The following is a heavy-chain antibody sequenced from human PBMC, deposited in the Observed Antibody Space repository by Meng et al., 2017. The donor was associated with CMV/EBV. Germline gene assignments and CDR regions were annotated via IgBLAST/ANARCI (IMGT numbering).Heavy chain of an antibody. CDR2: INPSGGST. D-gene: IGHD6-6*01. J-gene: IGHJ4*02. V-gene: IGHV1-46*01. CDR3: ARFPYSSSLGIYYFDY. CDR1: GYTFTSYY. Sequence: ASVTVSCKASGYTFTSYYMHWVRQAPGQGLEWMGIINPSGGSTSYAQKFQGRVTMTRDTSTSTVYMELSSLSSEDTAVYYCARFPYSSSLGIYYFDYWGQGTLVTVSS.